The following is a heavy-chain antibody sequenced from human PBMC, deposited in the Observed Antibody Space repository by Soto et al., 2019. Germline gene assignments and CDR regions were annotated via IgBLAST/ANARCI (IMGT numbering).Heavy chain of an antibody. V-gene: IGHV3-53*01. CDR2: IYSGGST. D-gene: IGHD3-10*01. J-gene: IGHJ6*02. CDR1: GFTVSSNY. CDR3: ARDISLPDGSGGFYYSYGMDX. Sequence: GGSLRLSFAASGFTVSSNYMSWVRQAPGKGLEWVSVIYSGGSTYYADSVKGLFTISRDNSKNTLYLQMNSLIAEDTAVYYCARDISLPDGSGGFYYSYGMDXWGQGTTVTVS.